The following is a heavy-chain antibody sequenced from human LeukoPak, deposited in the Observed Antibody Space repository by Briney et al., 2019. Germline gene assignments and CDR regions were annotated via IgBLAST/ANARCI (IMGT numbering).Heavy chain of an antibody. J-gene: IGHJ4*02. D-gene: IGHD3-22*01. Sequence: GASVKVSCKASGYTFTSYYMHWVRQAPGQGLEWMGIINPSGGSTSYAQKFQGRVTMTRDMSTSTVYMEPSSLRSEDTAVYYCARSQLHYDSSGYTYYFDYWGQGTLVTVSS. V-gene: IGHV1-46*01. CDR1: GYTFTSYY. CDR2: INPSGGST. CDR3: ARSQLHYDSSGYTYYFDY.